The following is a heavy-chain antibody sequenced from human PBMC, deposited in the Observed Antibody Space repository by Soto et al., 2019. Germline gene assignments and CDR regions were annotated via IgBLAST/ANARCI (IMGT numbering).Heavy chain of an antibody. D-gene: IGHD6-19*01. V-gene: IGHV1-46*03. Sequence: GASVKVSCKASGYTFTSYYMHWVRQAPGQGLEWMGIINPSGGSTSYAQKFQGRVTMTRDTSTSTVYMELSSLRSEDTAVYYCASAAVAGYYFDYWGQGTLVTVSS. CDR3: ASAAVAGYYFDY. CDR2: INPSGGST. J-gene: IGHJ4*02. CDR1: GYTFTSYY.